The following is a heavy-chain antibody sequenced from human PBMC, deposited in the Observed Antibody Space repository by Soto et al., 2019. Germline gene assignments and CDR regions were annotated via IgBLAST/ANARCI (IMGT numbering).Heavy chain of an antibody. J-gene: IGHJ4*02. Sequence: SETLSLTCTVSGGSLSNYNWNWVRQSAGKGLEWIGRIYSNGKAYYNPSLKSRVTMSLDTLNNQVSLRLSSVTAADTAKYYCARDLAAVPRAFDYWGRGTLVTVSS. CDR1: GGSLSNYN. V-gene: IGHV4-4*07. CDR3: ARDLAAVPRAFDY. D-gene: IGHD6-13*01. CDR2: IYSNGKA.